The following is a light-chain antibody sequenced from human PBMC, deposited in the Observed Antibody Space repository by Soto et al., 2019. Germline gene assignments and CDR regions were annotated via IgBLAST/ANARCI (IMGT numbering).Light chain of an antibody. CDR3: QQYGSSLTA. J-gene: IGKJ2*01. V-gene: IGKV3-20*01. CDR2: AAS. CDR1: QSVTTY. Sequence: EIVLTQSPGTLSLSPGERATLSCRASQSVTTYLAWYQQKLGQAPRLLIYAASSRATGIPDRFSGSGSGADFTLTISRLEPEDFAVYYCQQYGSSLTAFGQGTNLEIK.